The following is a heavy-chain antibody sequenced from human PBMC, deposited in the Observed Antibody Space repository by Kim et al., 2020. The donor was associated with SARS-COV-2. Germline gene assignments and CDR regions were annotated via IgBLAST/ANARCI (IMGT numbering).Heavy chain of an antibody. Sequence: GESLKISCKGSGYSFTSYWIGWVRQMPGKGLEWMGIIYPGDSDTRYSPSFQGQVTISADKSISTAYLQWSSLKASDTAMYYCARCDSSSWLRRGRYYFDYWGQGTLVTVSS. CDR3: ARCDSSSWLRRGRYYFDY. V-gene: IGHV5-51*01. CDR1: GYSFTSYW. CDR2: IYPGDSDT. D-gene: IGHD6-13*01. J-gene: IGHJ4*02.